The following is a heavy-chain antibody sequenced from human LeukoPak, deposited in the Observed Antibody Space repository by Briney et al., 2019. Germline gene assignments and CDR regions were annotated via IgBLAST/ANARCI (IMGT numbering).Heavy chain of an antibody. J-gene: IGHJ4*02. CDR2: IASDGRGK. V-gene: IGHV3-30*18. D-gene: IGHD6-13*01. CDR3: AKDSQIAAAAYYFDY. CDR1: GFTFSSYG. Sequence: PGGSLRLSCAASGFTFSSYGMHWVRQAPGKGLEWVAVIASDGRGKKHANSVKGRFTISRDNSKNTVFLQMSSLRPEDTAVYYCAKDSQIAAAAYYFDYWGQGTLVTVSS.